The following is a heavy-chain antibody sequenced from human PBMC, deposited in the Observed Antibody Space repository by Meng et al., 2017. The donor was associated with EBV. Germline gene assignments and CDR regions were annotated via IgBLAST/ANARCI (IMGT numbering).Heavy chain of an antibody. CDR1: GGPFRYYA. J-gene: IGHJ4*02. CDR2: FLPRLGAP. CDR3: ASESGRGYTPDY. Sequence: QVQLGQCAAEVKKPGSSVKVSCKTSGGPFRYYAISWVRQAPGQGLEWLGGFLPRLGAPNYAQKFHGRVKITADESTSTHYMDLSSLRSEDTAIYYCASESGRGYTPDYWGQGTLVTVSS. V-gene: IGHV1-69*01. D-gene: IGHD3-10*01.